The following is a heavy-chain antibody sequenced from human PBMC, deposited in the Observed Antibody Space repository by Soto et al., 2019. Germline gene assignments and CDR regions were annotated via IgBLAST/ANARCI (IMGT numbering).Heavy chain of an antibody. CDR3: AKGDWLYDNYYGMEV. Sequence: GGSLRLSCAASGFTLSGYAMDWVRQAPGKGLEWVASISGSGERTYYADSVKGRFTISKDNSQNSVFLQMNSLRAEDTAEYYCAKGDWLYDNYYGMEVWGQGTSVTVSS. J-gene: IGHJ6*02. D-gene: IGHD3-9*01. CDR1: GFTLSGYA. V-gene: IGHV3-23*01. CDR2: ISGSGERT.